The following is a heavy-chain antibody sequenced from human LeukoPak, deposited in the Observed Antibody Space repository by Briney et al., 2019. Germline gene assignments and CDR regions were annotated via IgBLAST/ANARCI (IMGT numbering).Heavy chain of an antibody. D-gene: IGHD4-23*01. J-gene: IGHJ4*02. CDR3: AREVVYGGPNFDY. CDR1: GGSVSSGSYY. CDR2: IYYSGST. Sequence: SETLSLTCTVSGGSVSSGSYYWSWIRQPPGEGLEWVGYIYYSGSTNYNPSLKSRVTISVDTSKNQFSLKLSSVTAADTAVYYCAREVVYGGPNFDYWGQGTLVTVPS. V-gene: IGHV4-61*01.